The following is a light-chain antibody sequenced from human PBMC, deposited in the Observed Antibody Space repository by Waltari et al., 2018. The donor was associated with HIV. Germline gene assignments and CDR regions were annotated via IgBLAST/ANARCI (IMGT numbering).Light chain of an antibody. Sequence: DIQMTQSPSSLSASVGDRVTITCRASQSINNSLNWYQQKPGKAPKLLIYAAASLQSGVPSRFSGSGAGTDCTFTISSLQPEDFASDYWQQRDSTPLNLGGGTKVEIK. CDR2: AAA. CDR1: QSINNS. V-gene: IGKV1-39*01. CDR3: QQRDSTPLN. J-gene: IGKJ4*01.